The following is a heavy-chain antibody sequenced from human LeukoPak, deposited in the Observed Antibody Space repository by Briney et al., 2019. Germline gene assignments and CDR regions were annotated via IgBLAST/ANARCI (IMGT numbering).Heavy chain of an antibody. CDR3: ARGMERIQLWWAYMDV. J-gene: IGHJ6*03. Sequence: PGGSLRLSCAASGFTFSSYWMHWVRQAPGKGLVWVSRINSDGSSTSYADSVKGRFTISRDNAKNTLYLQMNSLRAEDTAVYYCARGMERIQLWWAYMDVWGKGTTVTVSS. D-gene: IGHD5-18*01. CDR2: INSDGSST. V-gene: IGHV3-74*01. CDR1: GFTFSSYW.